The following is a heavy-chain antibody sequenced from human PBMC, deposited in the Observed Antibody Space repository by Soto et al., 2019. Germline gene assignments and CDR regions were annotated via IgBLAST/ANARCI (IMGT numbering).Heavy chain of an antibody. V-gene: IGHV3-53*01. D-gene: IGHD6-19*01. Sequence: EVQLVESGGGLIQPGGSLRLSCAASGFTVSSNYMSWVRQAPGKGLEWVSVIYSGGSTYYADSVKGRFTISRDNSKNTLYLQMNSLRAEDTAVYYCARDRSSGWYLPGMDVWGQGTTVTVSS. CDR3: ARDRSSGWYLPGMDV. CDR1: GFTVSSNY. CDR2: IYSGGST. J-gene: IGHJ6*02.